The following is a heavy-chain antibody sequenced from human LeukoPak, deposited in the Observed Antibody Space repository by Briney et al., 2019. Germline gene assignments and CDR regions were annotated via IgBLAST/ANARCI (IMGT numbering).Heavy chain of an antibody. CDR2: IYHSGTT. D-gene: IGHD2-2*01. CDR1: GYSISSGYY. Sequence: PSETLSLTCAVSGYSISSGYYWGWIRQPPGKGLEWIGSIYHSGTTYYNPSLKSRVTISVDTSKNQFSLKLSSVTAAGTAVYYCARDRSTSQDHWGQGTLVTVSS. V-gene: IGHV4-38-2*02. CDR3: ARDRSTSQDH. J-gene: IGHJ4*02.